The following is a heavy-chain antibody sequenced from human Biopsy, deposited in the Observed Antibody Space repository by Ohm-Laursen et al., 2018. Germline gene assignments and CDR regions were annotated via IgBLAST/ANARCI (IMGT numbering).Heavy chain of an antibody. CDR1: GGPFNNHA. CDR2: IVPILGTV. J-gene: IGHJ4*02. D-gene: IGHD5-24*01. CDR3: ATGADGYYTEFDF. V-gene: IGHV1-69*04. Sequence: SVKVSCKASGGPFNNHAFSWGRQAPGQGLEWLGRIVPILGTVNYAQRFQGRVALTADKSTGTAYMELNRLISDDTAVYYCATGADGYYTEFDFWGQGTLITVSS.